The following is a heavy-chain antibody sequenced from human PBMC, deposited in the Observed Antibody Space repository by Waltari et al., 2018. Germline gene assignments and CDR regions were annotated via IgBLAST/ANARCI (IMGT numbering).Heavy chain of an antibody. V-gene: IGHV1-2*06. Sequence: QVQLLQSGAEVKKPGASVKVSCKASGYTFTGYYMHWVRQAPGQGLEWMGRINPNSGGTNYAQKFQGRVTMTRDTSISTAYMELSRLRSDDTAVYYCARRARGGGYGSWYFDLWGRGTLVIVSS. CDR1: GYTFTGYY. D-gene: IGHD3-22*01. CDR3: ARRARGGGYGSWYFDL. CDR2: INPNSGGT. J-gene: IGHJ2*01.